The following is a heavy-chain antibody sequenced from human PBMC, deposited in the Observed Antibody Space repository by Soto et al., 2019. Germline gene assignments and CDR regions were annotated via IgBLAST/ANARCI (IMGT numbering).Heavy chain of an antibody. Sequence: PSETLSVTCAVPGGPISSGGYYWSWIRHHPGKGLEWIGYIYYSGSTYYNPSLKSRVTISVDTSKNQFSLKLSSVTAADTAVYYCARGELMPTLWGQGTMVTVSS. CDR2: IYYSGST. CDR1: GGPISSGGYY. D-gene: IGHD3-16*01. J-gene: IGHJ3*01. CDR3: ARGELMPTL. V-gene: IGHV4-31*11.